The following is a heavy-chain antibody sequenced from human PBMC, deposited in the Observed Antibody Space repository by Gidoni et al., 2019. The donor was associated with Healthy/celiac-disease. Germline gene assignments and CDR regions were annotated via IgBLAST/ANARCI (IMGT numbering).Heavy chain of an antibody. V-gene: IGHV3-23*01. CDR2: ISGSGGST. D-gene: IGHD5-12*01. Sequence: EVQLLESGGGLVQPGGSLRLSFSASGFTFSSYAMSWVRQAPGKGLEWVSAISGSGGSTYYADSVKGRFTISRDNSKNTLYLQMNSLRAEDTAVYYCASCSGYRDHPYFDYWGQGTLVTVSS. CDR1: GFTFSSYA. J-gene: IGHJ4*02. CDR3: ASCSGYRDHPYFDY.